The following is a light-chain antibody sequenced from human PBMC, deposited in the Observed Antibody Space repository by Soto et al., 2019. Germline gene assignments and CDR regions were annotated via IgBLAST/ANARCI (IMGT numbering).Light chain of an antibody. Sequence: DIQMTQSPSTLSASVGDRVTITCRASQSISGWLAWYQQKPGKAPRLLIYEASTLENGIPSRFSGSGSGTEFTLTISSLQPDDFATYYCQHYSTNRSTFGQGTKLEIK. V-gene: IGKV1-5*03. CDR2: EAS. CDR3: QHYSTNRST. CDR1: QSISGW. J-gene: IGKJ2*01.